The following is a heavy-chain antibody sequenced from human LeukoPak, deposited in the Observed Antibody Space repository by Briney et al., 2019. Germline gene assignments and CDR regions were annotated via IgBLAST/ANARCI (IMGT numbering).Heavy chain of an antibody. CDR2: INPNSGGT. J-gene: IGHJ4*02. V-gene: IGHV1-2*02. CDR1: GYTFTGYY. D-gene: IGHD1-7*01. Sequence: ASVKVSCKASGYTFTGYYMHWVRQAPGQGLEWMGWINPNSGGTNYAQKFQGRVTMTRDTSISTAYMELSRLRSDDTAVYYYARDSVRANWNYAYHLYWGQGTLVTVSS. CDR3: ARDSVRANWNYAYHLY.